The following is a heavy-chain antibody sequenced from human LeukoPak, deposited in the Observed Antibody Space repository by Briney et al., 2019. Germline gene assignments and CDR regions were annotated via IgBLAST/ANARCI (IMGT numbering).Heavy chain of an antibody. J-gene: IGHJ3*02. V-gene: IGHV1-69*05. CDR2: IIPIFGTP. D-gene: IGHD6-13*01. CDR3: ASPVIAAAGHGAFNI. Sequence: SVKVSCKASGGTFSSYAVNWVRQAPGQGLEWMGGIIPIFGTPDYAQKFQGRVTIIRDESTSTAHMELSSLRSEDTAVYCCASPVIAAAGHGAFNIWGQGTMVTVSS. CDR1: GGTFSSYA.